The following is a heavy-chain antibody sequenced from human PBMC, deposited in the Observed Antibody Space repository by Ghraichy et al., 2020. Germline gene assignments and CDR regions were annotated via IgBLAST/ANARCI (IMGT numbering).Heavy chain of an antibody. J-gene: IGHJ6*02. Sequence: GGSLRLSCAASGFTFSSYGMHWVRQAPGKGLEWVAVISYDGSNKYYADSVKGRFTISRDNSKNTLDLQMNSLRADDTAVYDCAKDQGSGSHFYFYGMDVWGQGTTVTVSS. D-gene: IGHD3-10*01. CDR3: AKDQGSGSHFYFYGMDV. CDR1: GFTFSSYG. CDR2: ISYDGSNK. V-gene: IGHV3-30*18.